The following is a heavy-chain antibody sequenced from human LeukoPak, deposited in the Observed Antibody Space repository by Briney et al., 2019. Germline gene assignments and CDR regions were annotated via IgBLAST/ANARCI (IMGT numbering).Heavy chain of an antibody. CDR1: GDSISSSTYY. CDR2: FYKSGST. CDR3: ARHRGQWELLDY. Sequence: SETLSLTXTVSGDSISSSTYYWAWIRQPPGKGLEWIGSFYKSGSTYYNPSLKSRVTISVDTSKNQFSLKLTSVTAADTAVYYCARHRGQWELLDYWGQGTLVTVSA. D-gene: IGHD1-26*01. V-gene: IGHV4-39*01. J-gene: IGHJ4*02.